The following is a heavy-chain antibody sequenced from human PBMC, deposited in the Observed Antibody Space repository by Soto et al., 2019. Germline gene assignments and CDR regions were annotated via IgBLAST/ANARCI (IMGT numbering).Heavy chain of an antibody. CDR1: GYKFSNFW. CDR2: IYPSDSDT. J-gene: IGHJ6*02. CDR3: AKGLYVTSYGMDV. V-gene: IGHV5-51*01. D-gene: IGHD2-21*02. Sequence: GESLKISCQGFGYKFSNFWIAWVRQMPGKGLEWMGIIYPSDSDTRYSPSFQGQVTISVDKSITTAYLQWSRLEASDTAIYYCAKGLYVTSYGMDVWGQGPTVTVSS.